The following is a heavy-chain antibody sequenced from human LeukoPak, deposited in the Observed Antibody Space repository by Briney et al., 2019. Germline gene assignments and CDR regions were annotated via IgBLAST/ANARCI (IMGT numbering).Heavy chain of an antibody. CDR2: INHSGST. Sequence: PSETLSLACAVYGGSFSGYYWSWIRQPPGKGLEWIGEINHSGSTNYNPSLKSRVTISVDTSKNQFPLKLSSVTAADTAVYYCARGQVAAAGYGMDVWGQGTTVTVSS. V-gene: IGHV4-34*01. CDR1: GGSFSGYY. CDR3: ARGQVAAAGYGMDV. D-gene: IGHD6-13*01. J-gene: IGHJ6*02.